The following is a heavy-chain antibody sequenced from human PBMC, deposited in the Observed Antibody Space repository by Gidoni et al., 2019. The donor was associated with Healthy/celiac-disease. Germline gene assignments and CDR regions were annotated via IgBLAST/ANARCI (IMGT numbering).Heavy chain of an antibody. CDR2: IYYSGST. CDR1: GGSISSSSYY. CDR3: ATPYGSGISSPIDY. Sequence: QLQLQESGPGLGKPSETLSLTCTASGGSISSSSYYWGWIRQPPGKGLEWIGSIYYSGSTYYNPSLKSRVTISVDTSKNQFSLKLSSVTAADTAVYYCATPYGSGISSPIDYWGQGTLVTVSS. J-gene: IGHJ4*02. V-gene: IGHV4-39*01. D-gene: IGHD3-10*01.